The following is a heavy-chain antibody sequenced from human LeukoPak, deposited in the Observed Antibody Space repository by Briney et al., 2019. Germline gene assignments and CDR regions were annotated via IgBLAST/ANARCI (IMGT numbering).Heavy chain of an antibody. CDR2: IYYSGST. Sequence: SETLSLTCTVSGGSISSYYWSWIRQPPGKGLEWIGYIYYSGSTNYNPSLKSRVTISVDTSKNQFSLKLSSVTAADTAVYYCARGPTYYYDSSGYYYPLDYWGQGTLVTFSS. J-gene: IGHJ4*02. CDR1: GGSISSYY. D-gene: IGHD3-22*01. CDR3: ARGPTYYYDSSGYYYPLDY. V-gene: IGHV4-59*01.